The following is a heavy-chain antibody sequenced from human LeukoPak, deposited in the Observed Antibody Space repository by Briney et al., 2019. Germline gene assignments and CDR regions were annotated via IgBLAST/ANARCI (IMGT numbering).Heavy chain of an antibody. CDR1: GGSISSYY. J-gene: IGHJ6*03. CDR3: ARSGTPSYYYYYMDV. V-gene: IGHV4-59*01. CDR2: IYYSGST. Sequence: SETLSLTCTVSGGSISSYYWSWIRQPPGKGLEWIGYIYYSGSTNYNPSLKSRVTISVDTSKNQFSLKLSSVTAADTAVYYCARSGTPSYYYYYMDVWGKGSSVTISS. D-gene: IGHD1-1*01.